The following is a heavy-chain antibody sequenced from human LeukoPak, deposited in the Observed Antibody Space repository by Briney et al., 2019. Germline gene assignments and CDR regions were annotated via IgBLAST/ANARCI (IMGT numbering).Heavy chain of an antibody. CDR3: ARAGVIWFGELYSDY. V-gene: IGHV1-18*01. CDR1: GYTFTSYG. Sequence: ASVKVSFKASGYTFTSYGISWVRQAPGQGLEWMGGITTYNGNTNYAQKLQGRVTMTTDTSTRKAYMELRSLRSADTAVYYCARAGVIWFGELYSDYWGQGTLVTVSS. J-gene: IGHJ4*02. CDR2: ITTYNGNT. D-gene: IGHD3-10*01.